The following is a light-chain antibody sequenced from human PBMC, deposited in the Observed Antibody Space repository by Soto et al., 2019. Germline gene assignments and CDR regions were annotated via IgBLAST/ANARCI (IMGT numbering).Light chain of an antibody. Sequence: QSVLTQPASVSGSPGQSITISCTGTSSDVGDYNYVSWYQHHPGKAPKLIIYEVNNRPSGVSNRFSGSKSGSTASLTISGLQAEDDADYYCSSYTSISTYVFGTGPKV. CDR2: EVN. CDR1: SSDVGDYNY. V-gene: IGLV2-14*01. CDR3: SSYTSISTYV. J-gene: IGLJ1*01.